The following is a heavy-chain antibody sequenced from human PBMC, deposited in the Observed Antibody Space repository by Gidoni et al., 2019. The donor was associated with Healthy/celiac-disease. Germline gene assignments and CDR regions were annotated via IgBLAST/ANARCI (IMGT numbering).Heavy chain of an antibody. Sequence: QVQLVQSGAAVQTPGSSVKVSCNASGGTFSSYAISWVRQAPGQGLEWMGGIIPIFGTANYAQKVQGRVTITADESTSTAYRELSSLRSEDTAVYYCARGRGGTASTWFDPWGQGTLVTVSS. D-gene: IGHD2-15*01. J-gene: IGHJ5*02. V-gene: IGHV1-69*01. CDR2: IIPIFGTA. CDR3: ARGRGGTASTWFDP. CDR1: GGTFSSYA.